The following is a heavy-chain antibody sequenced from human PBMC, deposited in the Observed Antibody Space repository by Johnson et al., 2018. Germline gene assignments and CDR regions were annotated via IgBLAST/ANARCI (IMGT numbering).Heavy chain of an antibody. CDR2: IGSAGDT. V-gene: IGHV3-13*01. Sequence: VQLVESGGGWVQPGGSLRLSCAASGFTFSSYDMHWVRQATGKGLEWVSGIGSAGDTYYPGSVKGRFTISRENAKNSLYLQMNSLRAGDTAVYYCARGRYYGSGISAFDIWGQGTMVTVSS. CDR1: GFTFSSYD. J-gene: IGHJ3*02. CDR3: ARGRYYGSGISAFDI. D-gene: IGHD3-10*01.